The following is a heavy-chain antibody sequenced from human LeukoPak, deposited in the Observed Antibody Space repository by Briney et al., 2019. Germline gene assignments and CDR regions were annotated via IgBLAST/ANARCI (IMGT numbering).Heavy chain of an antibody. J-gene: IGHJ4*02. CDR3: ARGLGSGTFPLFDY. Sequence: GGSLRLSCAASGFTFSSYAMNWVRQAPGKGLEWVSAISGSGGSTYYADSVKGRFTISRDNSKNTLYLQMNSLRAEDTAVYYCARGLGSGTFPLFDYWGQGTLVTVSS. V-gene: IGHV3-23*01. CDR1: GFTFSSYA. CDR2: ISGSGGST. D-gene: IGHD3-10*01.